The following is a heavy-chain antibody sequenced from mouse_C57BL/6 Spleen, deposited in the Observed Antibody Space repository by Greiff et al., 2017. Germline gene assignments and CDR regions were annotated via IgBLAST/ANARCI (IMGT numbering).Heavy chain of an antibody. CDR2: IRNKANNHAT. CDR3: TRYDYDYFDY. Sequence: EVQRVESGGGLVQPGGSMKLSCAASGFTFSDAWMDWVRQSPEKGLEWVAEIRNKANNHATYYAESVKGRFTISRDDSKSSVYLQMNSLRAEDTGIYYCTRYDYDYFDYWGQGTTLTVSS. D-gene: IGHD2-4*01. V-gene: IGHV6-6*01. J-gene: IGHJ2*01. CDR1: GFTFSDAW.